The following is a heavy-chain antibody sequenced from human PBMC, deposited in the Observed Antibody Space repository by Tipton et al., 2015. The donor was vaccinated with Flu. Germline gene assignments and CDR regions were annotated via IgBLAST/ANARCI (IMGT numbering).Heavy chain of an antibody. CDR3: ARGVIYYDSSGPITDAFDI. CDR2: IYYSGST. D-gene: IGHD3-22*01. CDR1: GGSISSGGYY. Sequence: TLSLTCTVSGGSISSGGYYWSWIRQHPGKGLEWIGYIYYSGSTYYNPSLKSRVTISVDTSKNQFSLKLSSVTAADTAVYYCARGVIYYDSSGPITDAFDIWGQGTMVTASS. J-gene: IGHJ3*02. V-gene: IGHV4-31*03.